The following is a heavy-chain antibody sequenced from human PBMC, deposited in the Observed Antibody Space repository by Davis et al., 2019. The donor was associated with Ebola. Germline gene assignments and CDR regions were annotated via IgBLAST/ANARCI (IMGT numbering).Heavy chain of an antibody. D-gene: IGHD3-22*01. J-gene: IGHJ3*02. CDR3: ARLDSSGLDDAFDI. CDR2: IYYSGST. Sequence: GSLRLPCTVSGGSISSYYWSWIRQPPGKGLEWIGYIYYSGSTNYNPSLKSRVTISVDTSKNQFSLKLSSVTAADTAVYYCARLDSSGLDDAFDIWGQGTMVTVSS. CDR1: GGSISSYY. V-gene: IGHV4-59*01.